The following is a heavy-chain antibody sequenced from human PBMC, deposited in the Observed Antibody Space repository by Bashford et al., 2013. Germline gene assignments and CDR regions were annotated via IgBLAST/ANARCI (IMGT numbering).Heavy chain of an antibody. D-gene: IGHD3-3*01. V-gene: IGHV1-18*01. CDR3: ARDTIDFSLTIFEYYGMDV. Sequence: ASVKVSCKASGYTFTSYGISWVRQAPGQGLEWMGWISAYNGNTNYAQKLQGRVTMTTDTSTSTAYMELRSLRSDDTAVYYCARDTIDFSLTIFEYYGMDVWGQGTTVTVSS. CDR1: GYTFTSYG. J-gene: IGHJ6*02. CDR2: ISAYNGNT.